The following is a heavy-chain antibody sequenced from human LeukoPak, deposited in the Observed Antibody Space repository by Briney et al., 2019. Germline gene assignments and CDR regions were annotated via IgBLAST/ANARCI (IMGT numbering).Heavy chain of an antibody. V-gene: IGHV3-11*01. J-gene: IGHJ4*02. Sequence: GGSLRLSCAASGFIFSDFGMNWIRQAPGKGLEWVSYINKNGNTIYYADSVEGRFTISRDNAKKSLYLQINSLRVEDTAVYYCARARYSSSSGDYWGQGTLVTVSS. CDR2: INKNGNTI. CDR3: ARARYSSSSGDY. D-gene: IGHD6-6*01. CDR1: GFIFSDFG.